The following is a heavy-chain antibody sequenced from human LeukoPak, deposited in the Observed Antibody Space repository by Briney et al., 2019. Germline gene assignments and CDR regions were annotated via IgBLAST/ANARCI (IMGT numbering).Heavy chain of an antibody. CDR2: ISSSSSYI. J-gene: IGHJ3*02. CDR1: GFTFSSYS. Sequence: GGSLRLSCAASGFTFSSYSMNWVRQAPGKGLEWVSSISSSSSYIYYADSVKGRFTISRDNAKNSLYLQMSSLRAEDTAVYYCARVGEDMDIWSDAFDIWGQGTMVTVSS. CDR3: ARVGEDMDIWSDAFDI. V-gene: IGHV3-21*01. D-gene: IGHD2-15*01.